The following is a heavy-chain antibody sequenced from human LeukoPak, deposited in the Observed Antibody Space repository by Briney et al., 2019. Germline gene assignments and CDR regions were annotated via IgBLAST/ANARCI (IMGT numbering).Heavy chain of an antibody. CDR1: GGSISSHY. CDR2: IYYSGST. V-gene: IGHV4-59*11. CDR3: ARATYYDFWSGYGFDI. D-gene: IGHD3-3*01. Sequence: SETLSLTCIVSGGSISSHYWSWIRQPPGKGLEWIGYIYYSGSTNYKPSLKSRVTISADTSKNQFSLKLSSVTAAGTAVYYCARATYYDFWSGYGFDIWGQGTMVTVSS. J-gene: IGHJ3*02.